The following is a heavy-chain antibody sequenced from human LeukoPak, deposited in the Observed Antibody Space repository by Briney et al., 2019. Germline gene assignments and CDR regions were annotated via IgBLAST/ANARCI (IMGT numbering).Heavy chain of an antibody. V-gene: IGHV4-61*02. CDR3: ARDRGTWNDDGFDY. CDR1: GGSISSGSYY. CDR2: IYISGST. Sequence: PSETLSLTCTVSGGSISSGSYYWSWIRQPAGKGLEWIGRIYISGSTNYNPSLKSRVTMSVDTSKNQFSLKLSSVTAADTAVYYCARDRGTWNDDGFDYWGQGTLVTVSS. D-gene: IGHD1-1*01. J-gene: IGHJ4*02.